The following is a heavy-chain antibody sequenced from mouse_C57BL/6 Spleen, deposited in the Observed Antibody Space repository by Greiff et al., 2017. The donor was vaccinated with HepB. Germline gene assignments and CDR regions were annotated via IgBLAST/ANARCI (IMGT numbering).Heavy chain of an antibody. CDR2: IDPSDSYT. CDR1: GYTFTSYW. Sequence: VKLQQPGAELVMPGASVKLSCKASGYTFTSYWMHWVKQRPGPGLEWIGEIDPSDSYTNYNQKFKGKSTLTVDKSSSTAYMQLSSLTSEDSAVYYCARVLHYYGSHYYAMDYWGQGTSVTVSS. CDR3: ARVLHYYGSHYYAMDY. V-gene: IGHV1-69*01. J-gene: IGHJ4*01. D-gene: IGHD1-1*01.